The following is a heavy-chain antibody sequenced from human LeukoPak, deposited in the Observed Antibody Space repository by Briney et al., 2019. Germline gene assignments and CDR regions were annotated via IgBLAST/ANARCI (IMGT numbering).Heavy chain of an antibody. V-gene: IGHV1-8*01. CDR3: ARGNYDFWSGYYGGYFDY. D-gene: IGHD3-3*01. Sequence: ASVKVSCKASGYTFTSYDINWVRQATGQGLEWMGRMNPNSGNTGYAQKFQGRVTITRNTSISTAYMELSSLRSEDTAVYYCARGNYDFWSGYYGGYFDYWGQGTLVTVSS. CDR1: GYTFTSYD. J-gene: IGHJ4*02. CDR2: MNPNSGNT.